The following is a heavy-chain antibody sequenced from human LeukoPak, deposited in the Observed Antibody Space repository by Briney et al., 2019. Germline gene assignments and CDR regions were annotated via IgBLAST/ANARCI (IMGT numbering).Heavy chain of an antibody. CDR2: ISWNSGSI. V-gene: IGHV3-9*01. CDR1: GFTVSSTH. Sequence: GGSLRLSCAASGFTVSSTHMVWVRQAPGKGLEWVSGISWNSGSIGYADSVKGRFTISRDNAKNSLYLQMNSLRAEDTALYYCAISGSYYGWFDPWGQGTLVTVSS. CDR3: AISGSYYGWFDP. J-gene: IGHJ5*02. D-gene: IGHD1-26*01.